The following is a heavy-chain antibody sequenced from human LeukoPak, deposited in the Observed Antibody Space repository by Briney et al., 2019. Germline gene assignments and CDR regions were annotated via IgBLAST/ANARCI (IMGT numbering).Heavy chain of an antibody. V-gene: IGHV3-20*04. CDR1: GFTFGSYG. Sequence: GGTLRLSCAASGFTFGSYGMSWVRQAPGKGLEWVSGINWNGGSTGYADSVKGRFTISRDNAKNSLYLQMNSLRAEDTALYYCARERSTAVADFDYWGQGTLVTVSS. CDR3: ARERSTAVADFDY. D-gene: IGHD6-19*01. CDR2: INWNGGST. J-gene: IGHJ4*02.